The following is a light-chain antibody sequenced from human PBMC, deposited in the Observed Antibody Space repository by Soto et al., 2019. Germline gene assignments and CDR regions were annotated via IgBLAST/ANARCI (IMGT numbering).Light chain of an antibody. V-gene: IGKV3-20*01. CDR1: QSVSSNY. CDR2: GAS. Sequence: EIVLTQSPGTLPLSPGERATLSCRASQSVSSNYLAWYQQKPGQAPRLLIYGASSRATGIPDRFSGSGSETDFTLTIRRLEPEDFAVYYCQQYGSSYPWTFGQGTKVDIK. CDR3: QQYGSSYPWT. J-gene: IGKJ1*01.